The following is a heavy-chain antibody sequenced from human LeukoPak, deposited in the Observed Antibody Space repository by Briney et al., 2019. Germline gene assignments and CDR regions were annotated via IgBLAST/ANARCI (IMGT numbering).Heavy chain of an antibody. CDR1: GYSISSGYY. Sequence: SETLSLTCTVSGYSISSGYYWGWIRQPAGKGLEWIGRIYTSGSTNYNPSLKSRVTMSVDTSKNQFSLKLSSVTAADTAVYYCARVVASGSYDFYYYYYMDVWGKGTTVTISS. CDR3: ARVVASGSYDFYYYYYMDV. CDR2: IYTSGST. D-gene: IGHD1-26*01. V-gene: IGHV4-4*07. J-gene: IGHJ6*03.